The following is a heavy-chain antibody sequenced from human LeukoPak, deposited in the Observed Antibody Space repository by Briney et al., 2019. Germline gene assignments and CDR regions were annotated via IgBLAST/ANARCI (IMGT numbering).Heavy chain of an antibody. J-gene: IGHJ4*02. CDR2: IKQDGSQK. D-gene: IGHD6-19*01. V-gene: IGHV3-7*01. CDR1: GFSFSAAW. Sequence: PGGSLRLSCEASGFSFSAAWMTWVRQAPGKGLEWVANIKQDGSQKYYVDSVQGRFTISRDNAKNSLYLQMNSLRAEDTAVYYCAAQRAVGFDYWGQGTLVTVSS. CDR3: AAQRAVGFDY.